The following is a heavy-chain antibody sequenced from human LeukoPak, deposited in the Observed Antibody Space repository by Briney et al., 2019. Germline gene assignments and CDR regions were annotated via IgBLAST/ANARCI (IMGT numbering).Heavy chain of an antibody. J-gene: IGHJ4*02. CDR1: GFTFSSYE. CDR3: ARLYSSSSGLRASGY. V-gene: IGHV3-48*03. Sequence: PGGSLRLSCAASGFTFSSYEMNWVRQAPGKGLEWVSYISSSGSTIFYADSVKGRFTISRDNAKNSLYLQMNSLRAEDTAVYYCARLYSSSSGLRASGYWGQGTLVTVSS. CDR2: ISSSGSTI. D-gene: IGHD6-6*01.